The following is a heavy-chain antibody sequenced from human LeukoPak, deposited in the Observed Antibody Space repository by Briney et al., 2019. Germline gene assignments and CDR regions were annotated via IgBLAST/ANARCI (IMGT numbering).Heavy chain of an antibody. CDR2: ISAYNGNT. V-gene: IGHV1-18*03. CDR3: ARDRYSSGWPPFDY. J-gene: IGHJ4*02. D-gene: IGHD6-19*01. CDR1: GYTFTSYG. Sequence: RASVKVSCKASGYTFTSYGISWVRQAPGQGLEWMGWISAYNGNTNYAQKLQGRVTMTTDTSASTAYMELSGLRSEDMAVYYCARDRYSSGWPPFDYWGQGTLVTVSS.